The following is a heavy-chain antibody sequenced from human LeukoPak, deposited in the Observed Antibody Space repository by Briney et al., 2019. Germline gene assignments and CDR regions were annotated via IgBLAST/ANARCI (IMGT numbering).Heavy chain of an antibody. CDR1: GFTFSRHA. D-gene: IGHD2-2*01. V-gene: IGHV3-23*01. J-gene: IGHJ4*02. Sequence: QAGGSLRLSCAASGFTFSRHALTWVRQAPGKGREGVSGISGGGGSTDYADSVKGRFTMARDNSKNTLYLQMNSLRVGDTAIYYCAREVLPVTGLYLAYWGQGPLLTVSS. CDR3: AREVLPVTGLYLAY. CDR2: ISGGGGST.